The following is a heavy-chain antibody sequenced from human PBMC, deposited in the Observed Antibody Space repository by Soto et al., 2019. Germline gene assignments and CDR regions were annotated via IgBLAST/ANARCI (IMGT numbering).Heavy chain of an antibody. CDR1: GGSISSYY. V-gene: IGHV4-4*07. CDR3: ARGAGPPWFDP. Sequence: SETLSLTCTVSGGSISSYYWSWIRQPAGKGLEWIGRIYANGSSDYNPSLKSRVTVSIDTSKNQFSLKVTSVTAADTAVYYCARGAGPPWFDPWGQGTLVTVSS. J-gene: IGHJ5*02. CDR2: IYANGSS.